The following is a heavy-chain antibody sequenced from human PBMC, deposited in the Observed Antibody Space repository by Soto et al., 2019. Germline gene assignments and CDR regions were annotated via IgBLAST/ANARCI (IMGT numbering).Heavy chain of an antibody. CDR3: AGSDNKDCFGGRCYPYYFDD. CDR2: VKKDRSGT. V-gene: IGHV3-7*03. D-gene: IGHD2-15*01. CDR1: VFTFRSFC. Sequence: GGSLRLSCAASVFTFRSFCMRWVRQAPGKGLELADHVKKDRSGTSYLDSVKGRFTIARDNAEDSLYLQMNSLRADDTAIYYGAGSDNKDCFGGRCYPYYFDDWGQGVMVTVSS. J-gene: IGHJ4*02.